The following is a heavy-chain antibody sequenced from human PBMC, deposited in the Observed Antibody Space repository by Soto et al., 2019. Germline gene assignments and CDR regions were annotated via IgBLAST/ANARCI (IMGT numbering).Heavy chain of an antibody. CDR1: GFTFTSYW. CDR3: ASQDYGSGPLIDP. J-gene: IGHJ5*02. Sequence: EVQLVESGGGLVQPGGSLRLSWAASGFTFTSYWMTWVRQAPGKGLEWVANIKQDGSEKYYVDSVKGRFTISRDNAKNSLFLHMNSLRAEDTAVYYCASQDYGSGPLIDPWGQGTLVTVSS. V-gene: IGHV3-7*03. D-gene: IGHD3-10*01. CDR2: IKQDGSEK.